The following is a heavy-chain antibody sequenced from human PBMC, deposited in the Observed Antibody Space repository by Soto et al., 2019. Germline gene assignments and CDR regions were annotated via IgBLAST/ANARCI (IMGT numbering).Heavy chain of an antibody. Sequence: EVQLLESGGGLVQPGGSLRLSCAASGFTFSSYVMSWVRQAPGKGLEWVSAISGSGGSTYYADSVKGRFTISRDNSKNTLYLQMNSLRAEDTAVYYCAFLEGAVAGGSLGLPWGQGTLVTVSS. CDR1: GFTFSSYV. D-gene: IGHD6-19*01. CDR3: AFLEGAVAGGSLGLP. CDR2: ISGSGGST. J-gene: IGHJ4*02. V-gene: IGHV3-23*01.